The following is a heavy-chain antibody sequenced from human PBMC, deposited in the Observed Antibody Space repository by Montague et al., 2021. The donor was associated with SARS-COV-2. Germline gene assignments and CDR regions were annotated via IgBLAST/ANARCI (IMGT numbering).Heavy chain of an antibody. V-gene: IGHV3-23*03. D-gene: IGHD3-16*01. CDR2: IYSGGSST. J-gene: IGHJ3*02. CDR1: GFPFDDYA. Sequence: SLSLSFSASGFPFDDYAMHWVRQAPGKGLERVSAIYSGGSSTFYADSVKGRFTISRDNSKNTLYLQMNSLRAEDTAVYYCAKSAWGVTGAFDIWGQGTMVTVSS. CDR3: AKSAWGVTGAFDI.